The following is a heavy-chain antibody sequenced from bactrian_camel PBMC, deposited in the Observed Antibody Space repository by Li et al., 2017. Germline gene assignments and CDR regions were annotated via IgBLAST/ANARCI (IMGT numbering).Heavy chain of an antibody. Sequence: HVQLVESGGGSVQAGGSLKLSCAASRMRNCMGWFRQAPGEEREGVATISVGGGYIYYADSVKGRFTVSQDNAKSTLYLQMNSLKSEDTAVYYCAAESWVHDGDCRTSGDWGQGTQVTVS. CDR1: RMRNC. CDR3: AAESWVHDGDCRTSGD. D-gene: IGHD6*01. J-gene: IGHJ4*01. V-gene: IGHV3S54*01. CDR2: ISVGGGYI.